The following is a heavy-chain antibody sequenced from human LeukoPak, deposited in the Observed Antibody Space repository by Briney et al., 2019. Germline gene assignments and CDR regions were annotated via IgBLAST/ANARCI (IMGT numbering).Heavy chain of an antibody. D-gene: IGHD2-2*01. CDR3: AREGQVSSSTRGFDY. J-gene: IGHJ4*02. CDR1: GGSISSGGYY. Sequence: SQTLSLTCTVSGGSISSGGYYWSWIRQHPGKGLDWIVYIYYSGSTYYNPSLKSRVTISVDTSKNQFSLKLSSVTAADTAVYYCAREGQVSSSTRGFDYWGQGTLVTVSS. V-gene: IGHV4-31*03. CDR2: IYYSGST.